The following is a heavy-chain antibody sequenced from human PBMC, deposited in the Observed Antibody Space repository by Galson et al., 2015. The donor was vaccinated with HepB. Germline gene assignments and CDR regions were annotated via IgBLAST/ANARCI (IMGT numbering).Heavy chain of an antibody. D-gene: IGHD2-8*02. CDR3: ARSVTGTGGVCYSCGYALYYYYMDV. CDR2: IYHSGST. CDR1: GGSISSSNW. V-gene: IGHV4-4*02. Sequence: TLSLTCTVSGGSISSSNWWSWVRQPPGKGLEWIGEIYHSGSTNYNPSLKSRVTISVDKSKNQFSLKLSSVTAADTAVYYCARSVTGTGGVCYSCGYALYYYYMDVWGKGTTVTVSS. J-gene: IGHJ6*03.